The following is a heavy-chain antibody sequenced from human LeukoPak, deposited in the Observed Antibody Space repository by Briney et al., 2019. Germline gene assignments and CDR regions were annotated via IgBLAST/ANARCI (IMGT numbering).Heavy chain of an antibody. D-gene: IGHD3-10*01. V-gene: IGHV4-4*07. CDR3: ARAEWFGELYY. CDR1: GVSISSYY. CDR2: IYTSGST. Sequence: SETLSLTCTVSGVSISSYYWSWLRQPAGKGLEWIGRIYTSGSTNYNPSLKSRVTMSVDTSKNQFPLKLSSVTAADTAVYYCARAEWFGELYYWGQGTLVTVSS. J-gene: IGHJ4*02.